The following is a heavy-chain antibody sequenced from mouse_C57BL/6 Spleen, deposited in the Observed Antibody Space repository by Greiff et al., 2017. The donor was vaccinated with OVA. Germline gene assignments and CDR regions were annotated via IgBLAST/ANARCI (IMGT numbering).Heavy chain of an antibody. CDR1: GFTFSSYG. CDR3: ARHVLVTITYAMDY. CDR2: ISSGGSYT. D-gene: IGHD2-3*01. Sequence: EVMLVESGGDLVKPGGSLKLSCAASGFTFSSYGMSWVRQTPDKRLEWVATISSGGSYTYYPDSVKGRFTISRDNAKNTLYLQMSSLKSEDTAMYYCARHVLVTITYAMDYWGQGTSVTVSS. J-gene: IGHJ4*01. V-gene: IGHV5-6*01.